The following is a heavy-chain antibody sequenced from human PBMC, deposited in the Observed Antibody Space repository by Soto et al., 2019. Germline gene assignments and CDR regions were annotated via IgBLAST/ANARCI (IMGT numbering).Heavy chain of an antibody. CDR1: GFTFSSYS. J-gene: IGHJ4*02. Sequence: PGGSLRLSCAASGFTFSSYSMNWVRQAPGKGLEWVSSISSSSSYIYYADSVKGRFTISRDNAKNSLYLQMNSLRAEDTAVYYCASFPPSPYGDYIFDYWGQGTLVTVSS. D-gene: IGHD4-17*01. CDR3: ASFPPSPYGDYIFDY. CDR2: ISSSSSYI. V-gene: IGHV3-21*01.